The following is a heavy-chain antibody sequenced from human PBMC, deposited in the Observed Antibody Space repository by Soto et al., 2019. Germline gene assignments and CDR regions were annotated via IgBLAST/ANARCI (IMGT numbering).Heavy chain of an antibody. CDR3: ARDSSGRHDY. CDR1: GGSVRSGSYY. D-gene: IGHD3-22*01. Sequence: QLQLQESGPGLLQPSETLSLTCSVSGGSVRSGSYYLTWIRQPPGKGLEWIGYIYQSGTTNYNASLKSRVTISIDTSKNQFFLKLNFVTAADTAVYYCARDSSGRHDYWGQGTLVTVSS. CDR2: IYQSGTT. V-gene: IGHV4-61*01. J-gene: IGHJ4*02.